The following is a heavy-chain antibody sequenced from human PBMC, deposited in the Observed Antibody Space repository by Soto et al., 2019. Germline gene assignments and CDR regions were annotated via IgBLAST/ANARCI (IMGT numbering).Heavy chain of an antibody. CDR3: ARENSPAGLDV. CDR2: LSTSGSTM. J-gene: IGHJ6*02. CDR1: GFTFSNYE. V-gene: IGHV3-48*03. D-gene: IGHD6-13*01. Sequence: VGSLRLSCTASGFTFSNYEMTRVRQAPGKGLEGVSYLSTSGSTMYYADSVKGRFTISRDNAKNSLLLQMNSLRAEDTAAYYCARENSPAGLDVWGQGTTVTVSS.